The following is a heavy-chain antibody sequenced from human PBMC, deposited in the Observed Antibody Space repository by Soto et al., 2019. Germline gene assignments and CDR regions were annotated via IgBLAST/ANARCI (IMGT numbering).Heavy chain of an antibody. CDR2: IYPGDSDT. J-gene: IGHJ6*03. CDR1: GYSFTSYW. V-gene: IGHV5-51*01. D-gene: IGHD6-6*01. CDR3: ARHLIAARLDYYYYYMDV. Sequence: PGESLKISCKGSGYSFTSYWIGWVRQMPGRGMEWMGIIYPGDSDTRYSPSFQGQVTISADKSISTAYLQWSSLKASDTAMYYCARHLIAARLDYYYYYMDVWGKGTTVTVSS.